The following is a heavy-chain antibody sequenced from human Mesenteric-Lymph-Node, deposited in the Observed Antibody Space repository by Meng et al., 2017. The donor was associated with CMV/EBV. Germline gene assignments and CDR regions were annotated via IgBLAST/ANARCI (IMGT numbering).Heavy chain of an antibody. Sequence: GESLKISCAASGFTFSSYDINWVRQAPRKGLEWVSYISSSGTTIYYADSVKGRFTISRDNVKNSLYLQMNGLRAEDTAVYYCTRSQGLTAGDYWGQGTLVTVSS. CDR1: GFTFSSYD. J-gene: IGHJ4*02. CDR2: ISSSGTTI. D-gene: IGHD2-21*02. V-gene: IGHV3-48*03. CDR3: TRSQGLTAGDY.